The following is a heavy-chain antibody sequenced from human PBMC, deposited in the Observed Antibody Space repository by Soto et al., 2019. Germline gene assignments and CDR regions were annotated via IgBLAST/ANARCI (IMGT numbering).Heavy chain of an antibody. Sequence: QVQLVQSGAEVKKPGSSVRVSCKASGDTFSSYPVSWVRQAPGQGLEWMGRFIPIVDIANYAQKFQDRVTITTDTSRGTAYMDLSSLTSEETAIYYCAGGTQGRGFDIWCQGTMVTVSS. CDR2: FIPIVDIA. D-gene: IGHD3-10*01. J-gene: IGHJ3*02. CDR1: GDTFSSYP. V-gene: IGHV1-69*04. CDR3: AGGTQGRGFDI.